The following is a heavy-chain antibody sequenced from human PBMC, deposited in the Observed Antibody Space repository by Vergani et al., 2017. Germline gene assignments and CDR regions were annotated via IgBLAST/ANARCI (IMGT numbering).Heavy chain of an antibody. CDR2: IWYDGSNK. D-gene: IGHD1-26*01. J-gene: IGHJ4*02. V-gene: IGHV3-33*06. Sequence: QVQLVESGGGVVQPGRSLRLSCAASGFTFSSYGMHWVRQAPGKGLEWVAVIWYDGSNKYYADSVKGRFTISRDNSKNTLYLQMNSLRGEDTGVYYCAKDPGGRELLPHYFDYWGQGTLVTVSS. CDR1: GFTFSSYG. CDR3: AKDPGGRELLPHYFDY.